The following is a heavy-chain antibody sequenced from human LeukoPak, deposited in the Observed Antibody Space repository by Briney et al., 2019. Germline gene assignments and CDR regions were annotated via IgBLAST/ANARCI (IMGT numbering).Heavy chain of an antibody. J-gene: IGHJ4*02. CDR2: ISYDGSNK. CDR1: GFTFSDYA. Sequence: GGSLRLSCAASGFTFSDYAMSWVRQAPGKGLEWVAVISYDGSNKYYADSVKCRFTISRDNSKNTLYLQMNSLRAEDTAVYYCAKDTARRDAGEVDYWGQGTLVTVSS. V-gene: IGHV3-30*18. D-gene: IGHD7-27*01. CDR3: AKDTARRDAGEVDY.